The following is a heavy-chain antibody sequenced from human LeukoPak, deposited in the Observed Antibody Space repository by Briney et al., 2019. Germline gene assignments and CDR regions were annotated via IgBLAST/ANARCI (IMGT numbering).Heavy chain of an antibody. CDR1: GFTFSSYR. CDR2: IKQDGSEK. V-gene: IGHV3-7*01. J-gene: IGHJ6*02. Sequence: GGSLRLSCAASGFTFSSYRMSWVRQAPGKGLEWVANIKQDGSEKYYVDSVKGRFTISRDNAKNSLYLQMNSLRAEDTAVYYCARDRVYYGMDVWGQGTTVTVSS. CDR3: ARDRVYYGMDV.